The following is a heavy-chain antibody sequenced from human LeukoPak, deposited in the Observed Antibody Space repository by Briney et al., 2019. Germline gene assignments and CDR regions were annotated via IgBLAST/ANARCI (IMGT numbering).Heavy chain of an antibody. D-gene: IGHD4-11*01. Sequence: GGSLRLSCAASGFTFSCYAMSWVRQAPGKGLEWVSTITSGGRSTYYADSVKGRFTITRDNSKNTLYLQMNSLRAEDTAVYYCARVLTSTSTVLDYWGQGTLVTVSS. V-gene: IGHV3-23*01. CDR3: ARVLTSTSTVLDY. CDR2: ITSGGRST. CDR1: GFTFSCYA. J-gene: IGHJ4*02.